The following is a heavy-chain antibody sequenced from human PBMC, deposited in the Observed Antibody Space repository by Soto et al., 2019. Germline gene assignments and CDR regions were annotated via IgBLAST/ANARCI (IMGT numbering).Heavy chain of an antibody. D-gene: IGHD3-22*01. Sequence: GGSLRLSCAASGFTFSSYGMHWVRQAPGKGLEWVAVISYDGSNKYYADSVKGRFTISRDNSKNTLYLQINRLRAEETAVSYCEKEGKYYDSSGYFDSWGQGTLVTFSS. J-gene: IGHJ4*02. CDR3: EKEGKYYDSSGYFDS. V-gene: IGHV3-30*18. CDR2: ISYDGSNK. CDR1: GFTFSSYG.